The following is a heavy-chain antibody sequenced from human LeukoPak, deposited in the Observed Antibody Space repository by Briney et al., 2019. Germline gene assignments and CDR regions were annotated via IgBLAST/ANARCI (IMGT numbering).Heavy chain of an antibody. V-gene: IGHV1-2*02. J-gene: IGHJ4*02. CDR2: INPNSGGT. CDR3: ARVWNCGGDCYST. CDR1: GYTFTGYY. Sequence: ASVKVSCKASGYTFTGYYMHWVRQAPGQGLEWMGWINPNSGGTNYAQKFQGRVTMTRDTSISTAYMELSRLRPDDTAVYYCARVWNCGGDCYSTWGQGTLVTVSS. D-gene: IGHD2-21*02.